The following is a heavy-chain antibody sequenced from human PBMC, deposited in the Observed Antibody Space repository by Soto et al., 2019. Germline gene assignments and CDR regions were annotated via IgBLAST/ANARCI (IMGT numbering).Heavy chain of an antibody. D-gene: IGHD2-15*01. Sequence: QVQLQDSGPGLVKPSETLSLTCTISGASISSLYWSWVRQPPGKGLEWIGYIHYSGSTNYNPSLKSRVTILVDTSKNQFSLRLSSVTAADTAVYYCARGGWSMDVWGQGTTVTVSS. J-gene: IGHJ6*02. CDR1: GASISSLY. V-gene: IGHV4-59*11. CDR2: IHYSGST. CDR3: ARGGWSMDV.